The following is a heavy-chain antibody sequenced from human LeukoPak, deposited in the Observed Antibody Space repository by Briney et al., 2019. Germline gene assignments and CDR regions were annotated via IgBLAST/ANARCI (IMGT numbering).Heavy chain of an antibody. J-gene: IGHJ4*02. V-gene: IGHV3-66*02. Sequence: GGSLRLSCAASGFTVSSNYMSWVRQAPGKGLEWVSVIYSGGSTFYADFVKGRFTISRDNSKNTLYLQMNSLRAEDTAVYYCARLGGDHNTPFDYWGQGTLVTVSS. CDR3: ARLGGDHNTPFDY. CDR1: GFTVSSNY. CDR2: IYSGGST. D-gene: IGHD3-16*01.